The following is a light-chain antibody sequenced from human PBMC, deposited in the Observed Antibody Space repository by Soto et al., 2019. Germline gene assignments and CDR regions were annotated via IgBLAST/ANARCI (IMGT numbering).Light chain of an antibody. V-gene: IGKV3-15*01. CDR1: QRISSN. Sequence: EIVLTQSPATLSLSPGERATLSCRASQRISSNLAWYQQKPGQAPRLVIYGASTRATGVPARFSGSGFETEFTLTISSLQSEDFAVYYCQQYNNWPPITFGQGTRLEIK. CDR2: GAS. J-gene: IGKJ5*01. CDR3: QQYNNWPPIT.